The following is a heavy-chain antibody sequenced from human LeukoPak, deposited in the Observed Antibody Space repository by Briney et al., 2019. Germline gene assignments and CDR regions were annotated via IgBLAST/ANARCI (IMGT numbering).Heavy chain of an antibody. J-gene: IGHJ4*02. CDR3: ARLGDSAMVRYFDY. CDR2: IYYTGST. Sequence: SETLSLTCTVSGGSISSSTYYWAWIRQPPGKGLEWIGGIYYTGSTYSTPSLTSRATISVDTSKNQFSLRLTSVTAADTAVYYCARLGDSAMVRYFDYWGQGALVTVSS. D-gene: IGHD5-18*01. CDR1: GGSISSSTYY. V-gene: IGHV4-39*01.